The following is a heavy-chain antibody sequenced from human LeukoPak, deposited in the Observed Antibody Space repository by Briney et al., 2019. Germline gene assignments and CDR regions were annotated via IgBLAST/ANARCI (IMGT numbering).Heavy chain of an antibody. CDR2: ISSSGSTI. CDR1: GFTFSSYE. J-gene: IGHJ4*02. V-gene: IGHV3-48*03. Sequence: GGSLRLSCAASGFTFSSYEMNWVRQAPGKGLEWVSYISSSGSTIYYADSVKGRFTISRDNAKNSLYLQMNSLRAEDTAVYYCAGGPDYYDSSGYYYPFDYWGQGTLVTVSS. CDR3: AGGPDYYDSSGYYYPFDY. D-gene: IGHD3-22*01.